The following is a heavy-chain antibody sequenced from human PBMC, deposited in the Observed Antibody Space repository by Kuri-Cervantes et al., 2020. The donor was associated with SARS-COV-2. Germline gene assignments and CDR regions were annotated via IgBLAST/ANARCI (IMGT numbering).Heavy chain of an antibody. D-gene: IGHD2-2*01. J-gene: IGHJ2*01. CDR1: GGSFSGYY. CDR2: IYHSGST. CDR3: ARRFHQYQLPHWYFDL. Sequence: GSLRLSCAVYGGSFSGYYWGWIRQPPGKGLEWIGSIYHSGSTYYNPSLKSRVTISVDTSKNQFSLKLSSVTAADTAVYYCARRFHQYQLPHWYFDLWGRGTLVTVSS. V-gene: IGHV4-34*01.